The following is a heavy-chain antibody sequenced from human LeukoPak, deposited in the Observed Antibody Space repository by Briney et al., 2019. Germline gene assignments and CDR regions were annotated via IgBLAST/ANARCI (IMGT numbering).Heavy chain of an antibody. CDR1: GFTFSSYA. J-gene: IGHJ5*02. Sequence: PGGSLRLSCAASGFTFSSYAMSWVRQAPGKGLEWVSVIYSGGSTYYADSVKGRFTISRDNSKNTLYLQMNSLRAEDTAVYYCARGLTTVTPSWGQGTLVTVSS. D-gene: IGHD4-11*01. V-gene: IGHV3-66*01. CDR3: ARGLTTVTPS. CDR2: IYSGGST.